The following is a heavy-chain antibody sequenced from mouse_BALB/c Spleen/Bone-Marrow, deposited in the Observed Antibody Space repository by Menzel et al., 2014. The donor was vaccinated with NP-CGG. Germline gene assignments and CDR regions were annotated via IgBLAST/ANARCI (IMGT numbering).Heavy chain of an antibody. D-gene: IGHD1-1*01. Sequence: EVQGVESGGGSVKLGGSLKLSCAASGFTFSNYYMSWVRQTPEKRLELVAAINRSGGSTYYPDTVKGRFTISRDDAKNPLYLQMSSLKPEDTALYCCARHGSSSAMDYWGQGTSVTVSS. CDR3: ARHGSSSAMDY. V-gene: IGHV5-6-2*01. J-gene: IGHJ4*01. CDR1: GFTFSNYY. CDR2: INRSGGST.